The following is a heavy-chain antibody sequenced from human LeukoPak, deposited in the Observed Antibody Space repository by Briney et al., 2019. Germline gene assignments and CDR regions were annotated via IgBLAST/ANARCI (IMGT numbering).Heavy chain of an antibody. J-gene: IGHJ6*02. CDR2: ITNGGSTI. D-gene: IGHD3-9*01. V-gene: IGHV3-11*01. CDR1: GFTFSDYN. CDR3: ARSIGLTGGGVDV. Sequence: GGSLRLSCAASGFTFSDYNMNWVRQAPGKGLEWVSYITNGGSTIHHADSVKGRFTIPRDNAKKTLYLQMNSLRAEDTAVYYCARSIGLTGGGVDVWGQGTTVTVSS.